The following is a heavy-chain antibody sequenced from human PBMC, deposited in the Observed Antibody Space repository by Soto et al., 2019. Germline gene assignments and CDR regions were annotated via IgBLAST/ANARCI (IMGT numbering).Heavy chain of an antibody. Sequence: PSETLSLTCAVSSGSISSNNWWSWVRQPPGKGLEWIGEVYHSGTANYNPSLKSRVTMSVDKSKYQFSLKLSSVTAADTAFYFCAREPTSQSSGWPYFDQWGQGTLVTVSS. CDR2: VYHSGTA. D-gene: IGHD6-19*01. CDR1: SGSISSNNW. V-gene: IGHV4-4*02. CDR3: AREPTSQSSGWPYFDQ. J-gene: IGHJ4*02.